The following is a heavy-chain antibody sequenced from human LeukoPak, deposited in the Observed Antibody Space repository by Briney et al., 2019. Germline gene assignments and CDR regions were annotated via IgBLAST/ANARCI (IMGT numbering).Heavy chain of an antibody. D-gene: IGHD5-12*01. CDR3: ASLPAGGGYDRWFDV. CDR2: IYLADSDT. Sequence: GESLNISCRVSEITFIRLWIAWVRQMPGKGLEYMGIIYLADSDTKYSPSFQGQVTLSADKSISTAYLQWSSLKAPATAMYYCASLPAGGGYDRWFDVWGQGTLLTVSS. V-gene: IGHV5-51*01. CDR1: EITFIRLW. J-gene: IGHJ5*02.